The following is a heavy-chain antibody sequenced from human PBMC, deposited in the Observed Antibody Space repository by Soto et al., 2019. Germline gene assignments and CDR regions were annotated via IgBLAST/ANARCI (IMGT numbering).Heavy chain of an antibody. CDR2: INPDTGAT. V-gene: IGHV1-2*02. D-gene: IGHD3-16*01. J-gene: IGHJ3*01. CDR3: ARGLAVIMGAFDL. Sequence: QEQLVQSGAELKKPGASVKVSCKASGYTFTAYYLHWVRQAPGQRLEWMGWINPDTGATSFPQKFQGRVTMTRDTSMNTDYRELKSLTSGESAVYYFARGLAVIMGAFDLWGQGTLITVSS. CDR1: GYTFTAYY.